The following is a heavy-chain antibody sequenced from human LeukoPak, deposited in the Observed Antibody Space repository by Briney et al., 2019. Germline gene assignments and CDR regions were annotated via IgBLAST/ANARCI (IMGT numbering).Heavy chain of an antibody. Sequence: GASVKVSCKASGGTFSSYAISWVRQAPGQGLEWMGRIIPTLGIANYAQKFQGRVTITADKSTSTAYMELSSLRSEDTAVYYCARGGDYGSGVNWFDPWGQGTLVTVSS. D-gene: IGHD3-10*01. CDR2: IIPTLGIA. J-gene: IGHJ5*02. CDR1: GGTFSSYA. CDR3: ARGGDYGSGVNWFDP. V-gene: IGHV1-69*04.